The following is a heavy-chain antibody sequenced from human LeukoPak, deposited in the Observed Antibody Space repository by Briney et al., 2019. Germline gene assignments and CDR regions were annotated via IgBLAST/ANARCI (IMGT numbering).Heavy chain of an antibody. CDR3: ARGRSCSGGSCYGYYYYYMDV. D-gene: IGHD2-15*01. V-gene: IGHV1-69*05. Sequence: SVKASCKASGGTFSSYAISWVRQAPGQGLEWMGGIIPIFGTANYAQKFQGRVTITTDESTSTAYMELSSLRSEDTAVYYCARGRSCSGGSCYGYYYYYMDVWGKGTTVTVSS. J-gene: IGHJ6*03. CDR1: GGTFSSYA. CDR2: IIPIFGTA.